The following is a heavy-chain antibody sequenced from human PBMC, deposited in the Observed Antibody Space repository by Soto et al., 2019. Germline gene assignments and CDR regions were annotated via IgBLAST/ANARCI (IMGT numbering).Heavy chain of an antibody. Sequence: PSETVSLTCTVSGGCISSYYWSWIRQPPGKGLEWIGYIYYSGSTNYNPSLKSRVTISVDTSKNQFSLKLSSVTAADTAVYYCARGYGGALDYWGQGTLVTVSS. V-gene: IGHV4-59*08. J-gene: IGHJ4*02. CDR2: IYYSGST. D-gene: IGHD4-17*01. CDR1: GGCISSYY. CDR3: ARGYGGALDY.